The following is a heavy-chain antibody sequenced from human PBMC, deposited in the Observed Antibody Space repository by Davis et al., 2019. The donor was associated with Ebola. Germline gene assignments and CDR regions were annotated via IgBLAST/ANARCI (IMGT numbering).Heavy chain of an antibody. D-gene: IGHD5-24*01. CDR3: AKDAEDGSGNWFFDF. CDR1: GFTFSRHS. CDR2: ISSGGHDT. V-gene: IGHV3-48*02. J-gene: IGHJ2*01. Sequence: GESLKISCGASGFTFSRHSMNWVRQAPGKGLEWIAFISSGGHDTYYADSVRGRFTIPRDNAKNLLYLQLNSLRDEDTALYYCAKDAEDGSGNWFFDFRGRGALVTGYS.